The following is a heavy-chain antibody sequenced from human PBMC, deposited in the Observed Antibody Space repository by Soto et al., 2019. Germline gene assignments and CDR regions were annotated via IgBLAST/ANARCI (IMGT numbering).Heavy chain of an antibody. CDR1: GFTFSSYW. V-gene: IGHV3-74*01. Sequence: GGSLRLSCAASGFTFSSYWMHWVRQAPGKGLVWVLFFISDGSSTSYADSVKGRFTISRDNAKNTLYLQMNSLRAEDTAVYYCARGPYYDILTGYYYYYYYMDVWGKGTTVTVSS. CDR3: ARGPYYDILTGYYYYYYYMDV. CDR2: FISDGSST. D-gene: IGHD3-9*01. J-gene: IGHJ6*03.